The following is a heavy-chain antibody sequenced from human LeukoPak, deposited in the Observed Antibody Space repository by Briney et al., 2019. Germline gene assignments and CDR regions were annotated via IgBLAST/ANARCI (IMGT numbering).Heavy chain of an antibody. J-gene: IGHJ4*02. CDR2: TRNKANSYTT. Sequence: GGSLRLSCAASGFTFSDHYMDWVRQAPGKGLEWVGRTRNKANSYTTEYAASVKGRFTISRDDSKNSLYLQMNSLKTEDTAVYYCARVRNFEYYFDYWGQGTLVTVSS. D-gene: IGHD2/OR15-2a*01. CDR1: GFTFSDHY. CDR3: ARVRNFEYYFDY. V-gene: IGHV3-72*01.